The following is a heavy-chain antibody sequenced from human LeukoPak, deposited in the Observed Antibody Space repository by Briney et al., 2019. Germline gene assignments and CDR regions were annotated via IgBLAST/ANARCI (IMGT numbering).Heavy chain of an antibody. CDR3: ARGADTGSYGSLVYFDY. V-gene: IGHV1-2*02. CDR2: INPDSGGT. CDR1: GYTFTGYY. Sequence: GASVKVSCKASGYTFTGYYMHWVRQAPGQGLEWMGWINPDSGGTNYAQKFQGRVTMTRDTSISTAYMELSRLRSDDTAVYFCARGADTGSYGSLVYFDYWGQGTLVTVSS. D-gene: IGHD3-16*01. J-gene: IGHJ4*02.